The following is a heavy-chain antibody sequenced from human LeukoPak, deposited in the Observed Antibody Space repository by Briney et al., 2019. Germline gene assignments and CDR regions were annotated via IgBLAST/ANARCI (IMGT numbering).Heavy chain of an antibody. J-gene: IGHJ2*01. D-gene: IGHD2-2*01. CDR2: INHSGST. V-gene: IGHV4-34*01. CDR1: GGSFSGYY. Sequence: MTSETLSLTCAVYGGSFSGYYWSWIRQPPGKGLEWIGEINHSGSTNYNPSLKSRVTISVDTSKNQFSLKLSSVTAADTAVYYCARGFGRVVPAANGNWYFDLWGRGTLVTVSS. CDR3: ARGFGRVVPAANGNWYFDL.